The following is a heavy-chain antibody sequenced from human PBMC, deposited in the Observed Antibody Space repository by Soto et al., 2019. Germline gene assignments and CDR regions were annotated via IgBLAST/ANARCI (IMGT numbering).Heavy chain of an antibody. CDR2: IIPIFGTA. D-gene: IGHD2-2*01. CDR1: GGTFSSYA. Sequence: QVQLVQSGAEVKKPGSSVKVSCKASGGTFSSYAISWVRQAPGQGLEWMGGIIPIFGTANYAQKFQGRVTITADESTRTAYMELSSLRSEDTAVYYCARLAVVPAAMGVSWFDPWGQGTLVTVSS. V-gene: IGHV1-69*01. CDR3: ARLAVVPAAMGVSWFDP. J-gene: IGHJ5*02.